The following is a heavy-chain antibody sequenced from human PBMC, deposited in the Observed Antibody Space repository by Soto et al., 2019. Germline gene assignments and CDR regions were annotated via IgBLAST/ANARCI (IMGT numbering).Heavy chain of an antibody. J-gene: IGHJ4*02. V-gene: IGHV4-34*01. CDR3: ARGGRGSYPLDY. Sequence: KPSETLSLTCAVYGGSFSGYYWSWIRQPPGKGLEWIGEINHSGSTNYNPSLKSRVTISVDTSKNQFSLKLSSVTAADTAVYYCARGGRGSYPLDYWGQGTLVTVYS. CDR2: INHSGST. D-gene: IGHD1-26*01. CDR1: GGSFSGYY.